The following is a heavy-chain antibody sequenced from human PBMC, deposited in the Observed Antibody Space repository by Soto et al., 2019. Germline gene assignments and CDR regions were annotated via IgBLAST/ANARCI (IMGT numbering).Heavy chain of an antibody. V-gene: IGHV1-58*01. CDR2: IVVASGNT. J-gene: IGHJ4*02. Sequence: VNGPCKASGFSFRTTPVQWVRQARGQRPEWIGWIVVASGNTNYADSLEGRFTISRDDAKNSLYLQMNSLRAEDTAVYYCARGCSSASCYYYWGQGTLVTVSS. D-gene: IGHD2-2*01. CDR3: ARGCSSASCYYY. CDR1: GFSFRTTP.